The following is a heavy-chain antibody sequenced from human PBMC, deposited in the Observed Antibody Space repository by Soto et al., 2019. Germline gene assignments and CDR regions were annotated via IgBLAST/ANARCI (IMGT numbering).Heavy chain of an antibody. CDR3: ARGETDDWYFDL. V-gene: IGHV1-69*13. Sequence: ASVKVSCKASGGTFSSYAISWVRQAPGQGLEWMGGIIPIFGTANYAQKFQGRVTITADESTSTAYMELSSLRSEDTAVYYCARGETDDWYFDLWGRGTLVTVSS. J-gene: IGHJ2*01. D-gene: IGHD1-1*01. CDR1: GGTFSSYA. CDR2: IIPIFGTA.